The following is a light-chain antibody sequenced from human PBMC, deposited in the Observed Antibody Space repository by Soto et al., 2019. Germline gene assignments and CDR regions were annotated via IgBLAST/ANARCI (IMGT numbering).Light chain of an antibody. CDR3: HQSSSTPLT. CDR2: DAT. J-gene: IGKJ4*01. CDR1: QSVLNH. V-gene: IGKV1-39*01. Sequence: DVQMTQSPSSLSPPVGNTFPITARPGQSVLNHLSWFQQRPGKGPKLLIYDATSLHAGVPSRFSGSGYGTDFTLTISTVQPEDSAIYYCHQSSSTPLTFGGGTRVELK.